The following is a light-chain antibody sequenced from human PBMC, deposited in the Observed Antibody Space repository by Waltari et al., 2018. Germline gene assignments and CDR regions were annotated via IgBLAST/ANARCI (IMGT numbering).Light chain of an antibody. V-gene: IGLV2-23*01. CDR2: EAY. CDR3: CTYAGSSTWV. Sequence: QSALAQPASVSGSPGQSVTISCTGAGSDVGISNVVSWYQQHPGKAPKLMFYEAYKRPAGVSNRFSGSKSGNTASLTISGLQTDDEAEYYCCTYAGSSTWVFGGGTKLTVL. J-gene: IGLJ3*02. CDR1: GSDVGISNV.